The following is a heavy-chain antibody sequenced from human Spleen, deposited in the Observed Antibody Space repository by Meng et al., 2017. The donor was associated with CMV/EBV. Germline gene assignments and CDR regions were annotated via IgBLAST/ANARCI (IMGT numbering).Heavy chain of an antibody. V-gene: IGHV3-30-3*01. CDR3: ARDLLNYYDSSGYFYYYYGMDV. J-gene: IGHJ6*02. CDR1: GFTFSNAW. Sequence: GESLKISCAASGFTFSNAWMSWVRQAPGKGLEWVAVISYDGSNKYYADSVEGRFTISRDNSKNTLYLQMNSLRAEDTAVYYCARDLLNYYDSSGYFYYYYGMDVWGQGTTVTVSS. CDR2: ISYDGSNK. D-gene: IGHD3-22*01.